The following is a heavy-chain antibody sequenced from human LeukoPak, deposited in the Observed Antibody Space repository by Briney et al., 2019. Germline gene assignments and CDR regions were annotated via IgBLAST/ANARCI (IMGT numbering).Heavy chain of an antibody. CDR1: GFTFSTYS. J-gene: IGHJ3*02. Sequence: GGSLRLSCEASGFTFSTYSLNWVRQAPGKGLEWVSSVSRDSRCIYYADSVKGRFTISRDNAKNSLYLQMNSLRAEDTAVYYCARTIYDTFGHDQDAFDIWGLGTMVTVSS. V-gene: IGHV3-21*01. CDR2: VSRDSRCI. CDR3: ARTIYDTFGHDQDAFDI. D-gene: IGHD3-22*01.